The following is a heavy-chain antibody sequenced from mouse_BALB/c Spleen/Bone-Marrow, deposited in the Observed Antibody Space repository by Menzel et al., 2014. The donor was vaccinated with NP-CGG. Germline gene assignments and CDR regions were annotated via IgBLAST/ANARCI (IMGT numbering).Heavy chain of an antibody. Sequence: EVQLQQSGPELVKPGASMKISCKASGYSFTGYTMNWVKQSPGKNLEWIGLINPYNGGTSYNQKFKGKATLTVDKSSSTAYMELLSLTSEDAAVYYCARSGLYYGNYLYAMDYWGQGTSVTASS. CDR1: GYSFTGYT. V-gene: IGHV1-18*01. CDR2: INPYNGGT. J-gene: IGHJ4*01. CDR3: ARSGLYYGNYLYAMDY. D-gene: IGHD2-1*01.